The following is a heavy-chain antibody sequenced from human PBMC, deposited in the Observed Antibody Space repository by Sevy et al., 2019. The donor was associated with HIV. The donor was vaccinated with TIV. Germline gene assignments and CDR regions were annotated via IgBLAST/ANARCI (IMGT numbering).Heavy chain of an antibody. CDR2: ISSSGSTI. Sequence: GGSLRLSCAASGFTFSDYYMSWIRQAPGKGLEWVSYISSSGSTIYYADSVKGRFTISRDNAKNSLYLRMKSLRAEDPARSNFTGARINRSVIVAIDISAQGTMATVS. D-gene: IGHD1-26*01. CDR3: TGARINRSVIVAIDI. CDR1: GFTFSDYY. J-gene: IGHJ3*02. V-gene: IGHV3-11*01.